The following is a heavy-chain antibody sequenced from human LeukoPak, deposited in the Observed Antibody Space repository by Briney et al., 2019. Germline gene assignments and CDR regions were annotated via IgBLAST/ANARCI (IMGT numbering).Heavy chain of an antibody. V-gene: IGHV4-59*01. J-gene: IGHJ4*02. D-gene: IGHD3-22*01. CDR1: GDSISSYY. CDR2: IYYSGST. CDR3: ARGSPDYYDSSGYPNFDY. Sequence: SETLSLTCTVSGDSISSYYWSWIRQPPGKGLKWIVNIYYSGSTNYNHSLKSRVTISVDTSKNQFSLKLSSVTAADTAVYHCARGSPDYYDSSGYPNFDYWGQGTLVTVSS.